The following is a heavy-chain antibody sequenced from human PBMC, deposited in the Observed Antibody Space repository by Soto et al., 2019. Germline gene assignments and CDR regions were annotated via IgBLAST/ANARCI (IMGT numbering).Heavy chain of an antibody. J-gene: IGHJ6*02. D-gene: IGHD6-13*01. CDR2: IKQDGSEK. Sequence: LSLSCAASGFPFSSYWMSWVRQAPGKGREWVANIKQDGSEKYYVDSVKGRLTISRDNAKNSLYLQMNSLRAEDTAVYYWARGPGIGAAGYYFYYGMDVWGQGTTVTVSS. CDR1: GFPFSSYW. CDR3: ARGPGIGAAGYYFYYGMDV. V-gene: IGHV3-7*03.